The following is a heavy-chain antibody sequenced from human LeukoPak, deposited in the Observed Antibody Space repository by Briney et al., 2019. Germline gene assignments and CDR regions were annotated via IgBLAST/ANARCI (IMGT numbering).Heavy chain of an antibody. V-gene: IGHV3-21*01. Sequence: GGSLRLSCAASGFTLSTYTMNWVRRAPGKGLEWVSSISTSSSYIYYADSVRGRFTISRDNAKNSLYLQMNSLRAEDTAVYYCARDRGDGGSLDYWGQGTLVTVSS. CDR1: GFTLSTYT. D-gene: IGHD1-26*01. J-gene: IGHJ4*02. CDR3: ARDRGDGGSLDY. CDR2: ISTSSSYI.